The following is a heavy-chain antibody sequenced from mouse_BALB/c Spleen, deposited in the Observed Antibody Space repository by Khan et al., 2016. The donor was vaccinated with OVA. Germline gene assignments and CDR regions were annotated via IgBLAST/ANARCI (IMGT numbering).Heavy chain of an antibody. CDR1: GYTFINYW. V-gene: IGHV1-7*01. CDR2: INPSTGYT. CDR3: ARRGQRWDWDY. Sequence: VQLQESGAELAKPGASVKMSCKASGYTFINYWILWVKQRPGQGLEWIGYINPSTGYTEYNQNFKDKATLTADKSSSTAYMQLSSQKYEDAAVYYCARRGQRWDWDYWGKGTTRTGSS. D-gene: IGHD4-1*01. J-gene: IGHJ2*01.